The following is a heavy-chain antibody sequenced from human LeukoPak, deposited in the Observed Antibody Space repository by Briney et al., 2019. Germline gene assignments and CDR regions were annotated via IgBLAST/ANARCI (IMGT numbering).Heavy chain of an antibody. CDR1: GYTFTSYD. D-gene: IGHD3-3*01. CDR3: ARGGRAPYYDFWSGYYIGFNYVPENLGMDV. J-gene: IGHJ6*02. V-gene: IGHV1-8*01. Sequence: ASVKVSCKASGYTFTSYDINWVRQATGQGLEWMGWMNPNSGNTGYAQKFQGRVTMPRNTSISTAYMELSSLRSEDTAVYYCARGGRAPYYDFWSGYYIGFNYVPENLGMDVWGQGTTVTVSS. CDR2: MNPNSGNT.